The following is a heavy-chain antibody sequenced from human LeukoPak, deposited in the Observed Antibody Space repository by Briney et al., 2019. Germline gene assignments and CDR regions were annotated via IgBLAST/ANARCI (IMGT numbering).Heavy chain of an antibody. CDR2: ISGSGGST. Sequence: PGASLRLSCAASGFTFSSYAMSWVRQAPGKGLEWVSAISGSGGSTYYADSVKGQFTISRDNSKNTLYLQMNSLRAEDTAVYYCAMVDTAMVTWDYYYYGMDVWGQGTTVTVSS. D-gene: IGHD5-18*01. CDR1: GFTFSSYA. V-gene: IGHV3-23*01. J-gene: IGHJ6*02. CDR3: AMVDTAMVTWDYYYYGMDV.